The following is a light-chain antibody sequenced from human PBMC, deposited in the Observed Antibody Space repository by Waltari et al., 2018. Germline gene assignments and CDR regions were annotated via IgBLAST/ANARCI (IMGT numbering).Light chain of an antibody. CDR1: KLGDKY. Sequence: SFELTQPPSVSVSPGQTANIPCPGDKLGDKYVSWYQQKPGHSPVLVIYQDSKRPSGIPERFSGFSSETTATLTISGALAVDEADYYCQAWDSTALVFGGGTKLTVL. CDR2: QDS. CDR3: QAWDSTALV. J-gene: IGLJ2*01. V-gene: IGLV3-1*01.